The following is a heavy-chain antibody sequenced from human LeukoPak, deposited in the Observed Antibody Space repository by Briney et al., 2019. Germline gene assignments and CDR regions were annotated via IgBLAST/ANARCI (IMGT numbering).Heavy chain of an antibody. D-gene: IGHD2-15*01. J-gene: IGHJ5*02. CDR3: ARAGAVVDNWFDP. CDR2: VYYTGST. CDR1: GGSISSGSYY. Sequence: PSQTLSLTCTVSGGSISSGSYYWSWIRQPAGKGLEWIGSVYYTGSTYYNPSLKSRVTVSVDTSKNQFSLKMSSVTAADTAVYYCARAGAVVDNWFDPWGQGTLVTVSS. V-gene: IGHV4-39*07.